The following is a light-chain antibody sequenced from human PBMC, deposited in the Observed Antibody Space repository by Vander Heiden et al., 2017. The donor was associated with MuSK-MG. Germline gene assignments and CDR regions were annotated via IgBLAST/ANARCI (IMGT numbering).Light chain of an antibody. CDR2: STH. Sequence: QTVATQQPSGSVSPARTATLTCGLSSGSVSTSYYPSWYQQTPGQAPRTRSYSTHTRSSGVPDFFYGAILTKKANNESTEAEADDDEEEYSEPSMGNGWVFGGGTKLTVL. CDR1: SGSVSTSYY. V-gene: IGLV8-61*02. J-gene: IGLJ3*02. CDR3: EPSMGNGWV.